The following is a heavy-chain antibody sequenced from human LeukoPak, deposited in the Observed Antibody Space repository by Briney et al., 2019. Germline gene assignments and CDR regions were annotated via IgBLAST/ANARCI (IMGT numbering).Heavy chain of an antibody. CDR3: ANQRGGF. CDR1: GFTFSSYA. CDR2: TTDSGDSS. D-gene: IGHD3-10*01. Sequence: PGGSLRLSYAASGFTFSSYAMSWVRQAPGKGLEWVSVTTDSGDSSVYADSVKGRFSISRDNSRNTVHLQMNSLRPEDTAVYYCANQRGGFWGQGTLVTVSS. J-gene: IGHJ4*02. V-gene: IGHV3-23*01.